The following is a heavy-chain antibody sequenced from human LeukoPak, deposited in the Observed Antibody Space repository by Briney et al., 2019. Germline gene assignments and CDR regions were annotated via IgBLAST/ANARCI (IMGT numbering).Heavy chain of an antibody. V-gene: IGHV1-2*02. CDR3: ARDLLYGDALDY. D-gene: IGHD4-17*01. CDR1: GYTFTGYY. CDR2: INPNSGGT. Sequence: ASVKVSCKASGYTFTGYYMHWVRQAPGQGLEWMGWINPNSGGTNYAQKFQGRATMTRDTSISTAYTELSRLRSDDTAVYYCARDLLYGDALDYWGQGTLVTVSS. J-gene: IGHJ4*02.